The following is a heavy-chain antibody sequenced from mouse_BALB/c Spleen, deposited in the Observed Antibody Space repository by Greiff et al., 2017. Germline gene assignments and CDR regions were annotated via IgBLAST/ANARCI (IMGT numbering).Heavy chain of an antibody. D-gene: IGHD2-4*01. V-gene: IGHV1-18*01. J-gene: IGHJ4*01. CDR1: GYSFTGYT. Sequence: EVKLQESGPELVKPGASMKISCKASGYSFTGYTMNWVKQSHGKNLEWIGLINPYNGGTSYNQKFKGKATLTVDKSSSTAYMELLSLTSEDSAVYYCARRRYDYEDAMDYWGQGTSVTVSS. CDR2: INPYNGGT. CDR3: ARRRYDYEDAMDY.